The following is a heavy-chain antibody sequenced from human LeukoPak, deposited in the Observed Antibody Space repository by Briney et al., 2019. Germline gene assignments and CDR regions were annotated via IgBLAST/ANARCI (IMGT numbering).Heavy chain of an antibody. CDR1: GGSISSLY. CDR2: IYYSGGT. D-gene: IGHD3-22*01. Sequence: PSETLSLTCTVSGGSISSLYWSWIRQPPGKGLEWIGYIYYSGGTDYNPSLKSRVTMSVDTSKNQFSLKLNSVTAADTAVYYCARYNYETSGYYYLFDYWGQGTLVTVSS. J-gene: IGHJ4*02. CDR3: ARYNYETSGYYYLFDY. V-gene: IGHV4-59*08.